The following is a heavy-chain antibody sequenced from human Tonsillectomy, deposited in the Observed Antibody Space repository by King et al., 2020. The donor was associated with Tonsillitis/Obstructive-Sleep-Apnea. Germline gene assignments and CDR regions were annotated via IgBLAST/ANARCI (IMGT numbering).Heavy chain of an antibody. CDR2: IFSNDEK. D-gene: IGHD6-6*01. J-gene: IGHJ4*02. CDR1: EFSVSNARMG. V-gene: IGHV2-26*01. Sequence: VTLKESGPVLVKPTETLTLTCTVSEFSVSNARMGVNWIRQPPGKALEWLAHIFSNDEKSYNTSLKSRLTISKDTSESQVVLTMTNMDPMDTATYYCARIREGSSSLNVDHWGQGTLDTVSS. CDR3: ARIREGSSSLNVDH.